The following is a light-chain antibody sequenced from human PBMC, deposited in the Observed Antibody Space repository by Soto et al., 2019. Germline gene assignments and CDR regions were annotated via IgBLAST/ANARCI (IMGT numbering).Light chain of an antibody. CDR3: QHRSNWPLT. CDR1: QSVRSF. CDR2: DAS. J-gene: IGKJ4*01. Sequence: DIVLTQSPAPLSLSPGERATLSCMASQSVRSFLAWYQQKPGQAPRLLIYDASNRATGIPARFSGSGSGTDFTLTISSLEPEDVAVYYCQHRSNWPLTLGGGTKVDIK. V-gene: IGKV3-11*01.